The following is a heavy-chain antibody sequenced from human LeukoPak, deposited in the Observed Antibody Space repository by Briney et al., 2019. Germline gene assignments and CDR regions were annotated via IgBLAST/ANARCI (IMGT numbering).Heavy chain of an antibody. CDR2: ISGSGGST. CDR3: GTMITGMY. Sequence: SGGSLRLSCAASGFTFSSYAMSGVRDAPGKGLEWVSAISGSGGSTYYADSVKGRFTISRDNSKNTLYLQMNSLRAEDTAVYYCGTMITGMYWGQGALVTVSS. D-gene: IGHD3-22*01. V-gene: IGHV3-23*01. J-gene: IGHJ4*02. CDR1: GFTFSSYA.